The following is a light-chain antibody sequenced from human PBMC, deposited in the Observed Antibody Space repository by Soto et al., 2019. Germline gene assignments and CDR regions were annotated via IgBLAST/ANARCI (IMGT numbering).Light chain of an antibody. Sequence: EIVLAQSPVTLSLSPGERATLSCRASQSVSSSLAWYQQNPGQAPRLLIYDASNRATGIPDRFSGSGSGTDFTLTISSLEPEDFAVYYCQQRSDWPPITFGQGTRLEN. CDR3: QQRSDWPPIT. J-gene: IGKJ5*01. V-gene: IGKV3-11*01. CDR1: QSVSSS. CDR2: DAS.